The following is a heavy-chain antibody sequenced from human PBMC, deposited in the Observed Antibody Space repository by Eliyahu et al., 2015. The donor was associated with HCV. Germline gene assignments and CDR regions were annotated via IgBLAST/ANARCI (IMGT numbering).Heavy chain of an antibody. V-gene: IGHV4-59*01. CDR1: GGSISSYY. D-gene: IGHD6-19*01. CDR2: IYYSGST. J-gene: IGHJ5*02. Sequence: QVQLQESGPGLVKPSETLSLTCTVSGGSISSYYWSWIRQPPGKGLEWIGYIYYSGSTNPNPSLKSRVTISLDTSKNQFSLKLSSVTAADTAVYYCASGGGGIAVAGTGGWFDPWGQGTLVTVSS. CDR3: ASGGGGIAVAGTGGWFDP.